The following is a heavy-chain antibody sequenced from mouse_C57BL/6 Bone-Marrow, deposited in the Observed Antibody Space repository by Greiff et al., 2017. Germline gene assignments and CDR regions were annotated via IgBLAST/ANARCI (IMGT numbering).Heavy chain of an antibody. J-gene: IGHJ2*01. CDR2: IDPSDSYT. CDR1: GYTFTSYW. CDR3: ARESNYGSSYDFDY. D-gene: IGHD1-1*01. V-gene: IGHV1-69*01. Sequence: QVQLQQPGAELVMPGASVKLSCTASGYTFTSYWMHWVQQRPGQGLEWIGEIDPSDSYTNYNQKFTGKSTLTVDKSSSTAYMQLSSLTSEDSAVYYCARESNYGSSYDFDYWGQGTTLTVSS.